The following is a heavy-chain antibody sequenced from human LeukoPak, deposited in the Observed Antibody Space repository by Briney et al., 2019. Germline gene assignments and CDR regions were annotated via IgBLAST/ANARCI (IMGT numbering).Heavy chain of an antibody. J-gene: IGHJ4*02. V-gene: IGHV4-34*01. CDR1: GGSISTYY. CDR3: ARAPHYGANDC. D-gene: IGHD4-17*01. Sequence: PSETLSLTCTLSGGSISTYYWSWIRQPPGKGLEWIGEINHSGSTNYNPSLKSRVTISVDTSKNQFSLKLSSVTAADTAVYYCARAPHYGANDCWGQGTLVTVSS. CDR2: INHSGST.